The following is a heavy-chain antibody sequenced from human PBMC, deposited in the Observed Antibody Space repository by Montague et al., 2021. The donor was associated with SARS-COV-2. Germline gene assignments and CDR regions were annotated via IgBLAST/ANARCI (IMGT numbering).Heavy chain of an antibody. CDR2: IYYSGST. V-gene: IGHV4-39*01. J-gene: IGHJ4*02. CDR1: GGSISSSGYY. CDR3: ARHGKTRIAMIVVVIGYLDY. D-gene: IGHD3-22*01. Sequence: SETLSLTCTVSGGSISSSGYYWGWIRQPPGKGLEWIGSIYYSGSTYYNPSLKSRVTISVDTSKNQFSLKLSSVTAADTAVYYCARHGKTRIAMIVVVIGYLDYWGQGTMVTVSS.